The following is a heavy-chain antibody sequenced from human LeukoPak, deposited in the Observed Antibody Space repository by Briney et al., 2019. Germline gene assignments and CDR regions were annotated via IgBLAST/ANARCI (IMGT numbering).Heavy chain of an antibody. D-gene: IGHD6-13*01. CDR1: GYTFTSYD. V-gene: IGHV1-8*01. Sequence: ASVKVSCKASGYTFTSYDINWVRQATGQGLEWMGWMNPNSGNTGYAQKFQGRVTMTRNTSISTAYMELSSLRSEDTAVYYCALSGIAAAGTFDYWGQGTLVTVSS. CDR3: ALSGIAAAGTFDY. J-gene: IGHJ4*02. CDR2: MNPNSGNT.